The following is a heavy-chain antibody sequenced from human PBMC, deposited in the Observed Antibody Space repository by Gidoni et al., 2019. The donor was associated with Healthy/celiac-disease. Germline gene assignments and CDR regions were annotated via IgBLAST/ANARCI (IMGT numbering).Heavy chain of an antibody. CDR3: ARDGGGSYFDY. CDR1: GFTFSIYA. J-gene: IGHJ4*02. Sequence: QVQLVESGGGVVQTGRSLRLSCAASGFTFSIYAMHWVRQAPGKGLEWVADMSYDGSNKYYADSVKGRFTISRDKSKNTLYLQMNSLRAEDTAVYYCARDGGGSYFDYWGQGTLVTVSS. D-gene: IGHD1-26*01. V-gene: IGHV3-30-3*01. CDR2: MSYDGSNK.